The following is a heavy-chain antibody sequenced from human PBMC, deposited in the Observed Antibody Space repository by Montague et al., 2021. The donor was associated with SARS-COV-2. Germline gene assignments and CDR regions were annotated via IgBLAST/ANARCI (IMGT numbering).Heavy chain of an antibody. Sequence: TLSLTCTVSGGSISSGSYYWSWIRQPAGKGLEWIGRIYTSGSTNYNPSLKSRVTISLDTSKNQFSLKLSSVTAADTAVYYCARGRLYSDSSGYYFDYWGQGTLVTVSS. D-gene: IGHD3-22*01. CDR2: IYTSGST. CDR3: ARGRLYSDSSGYYFDY. V-gene: IGHV4-61*02. J-gene: IGHJ4*02. CDR1: GGSISSGSYY.